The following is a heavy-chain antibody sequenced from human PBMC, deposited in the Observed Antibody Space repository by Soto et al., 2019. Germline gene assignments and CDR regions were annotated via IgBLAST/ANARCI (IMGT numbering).Heavy chain of an antibody. V-gene: IGHV3-74*01. CDR3: ARVAYGAYHFDY. J-gene: IGHJ4*02. CDR2: TNTDGSTR. Sequence: EVQLVESGGGLVQPGGSLRLSCAASGFTFSSYWMHWVRQAPGEGLVWVSRTNTDGSTRSYADSVKGRFTISRDNAKNTLFLQMNSLRPEDTAVYYCARVAYGAYHFDYWGQGTLVT. D-gene: IGHD2-21*01. CDR1: GFTFSSYW.